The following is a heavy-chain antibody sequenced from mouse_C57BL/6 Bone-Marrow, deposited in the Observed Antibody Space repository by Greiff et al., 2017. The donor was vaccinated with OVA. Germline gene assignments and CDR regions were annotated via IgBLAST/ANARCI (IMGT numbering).Heavy chain of an antibody. J-gene: IGHJ4*01. CDR3: ARGGYYGSSYHYAMDY. D-gene: IGHD1-1*01. V-gene: IGHV5-16*01. CDR2: INYDGSST. Sequence: DVQLVESEGGLVQPGSSMKLSCTASGFTFSDYYMAWVRQVPEKGLEWVANINYDGSSTYYLDSLKSRFIISRDNAKNILYLQMSSLKSEDTATYYCARGGYYGSSYHYAMDYWGQGTSVTVSS. CDR1: GFTFSDYY.